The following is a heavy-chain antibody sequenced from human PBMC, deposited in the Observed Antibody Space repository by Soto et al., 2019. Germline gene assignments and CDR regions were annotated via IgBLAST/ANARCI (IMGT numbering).Heavy chain of an antibody. CDR2: ILHDGSAE. D-gene: IGHD4-4*01. CDR1: GFTFSSYA. V-gene: IGHV3-23*03. Sequence: EVQLLESGGGLVQPGGSLRLSCAASGFTFSSYALSWVRQAPGKGLEWMALILHDGSAEYYADSVKGRFTISRDNSKNTLYLQMNSLRAEDTAVYYCARSRDGYSFYFYYGMDGWGQGTTVTVSS. CDR3: ARSRDGYSFYFYYGMDG. J-gene: IGHJ6*02.